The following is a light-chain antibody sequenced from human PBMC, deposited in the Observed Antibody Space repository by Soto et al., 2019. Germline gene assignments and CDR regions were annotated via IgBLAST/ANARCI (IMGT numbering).Light chain of an antibody. J-gene: IGLJ2*01. CDR3: QAWDSSTENVV. V-gene: IGLV3-1*01. CDR1: KLGDKY. CDR2: QDS. Sequence: SYELTQPPSVSVSPGQTASITCSGEKLGDKYACWYQQKPGQSPVLVIYQDSKRPSGIPERFSGSNSGNTATLTISGTQAMDEADYYCQAWDSSTENVVFGGGTKVTVL.